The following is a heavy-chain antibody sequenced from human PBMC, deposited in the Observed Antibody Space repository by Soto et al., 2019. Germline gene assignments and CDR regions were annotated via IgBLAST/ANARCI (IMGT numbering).Heavy chain of an antibody. CDR2: ISAYNGNT. D-gene: IGHD2-2*02. CDR3: AREGSTSGYSYYYGMDV. CDR1: GYTFTSYG. J-gene: IGHJ6*02. V-gene: IGHV1-18*01. Sequence: QVQLVQSGAEVKKPGASVKVSCKASGYTFTSYGISWVRQAPGQGLEWMGWISAYNGNTNYAQKLQGRVTMTTDTSTSTAYMELRSLRSDYTAVYYCAREGSTSGYSYYYGMDVWGQGTTVTVSS.